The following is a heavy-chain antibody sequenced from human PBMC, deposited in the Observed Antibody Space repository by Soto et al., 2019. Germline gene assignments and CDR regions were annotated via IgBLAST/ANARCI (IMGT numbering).Heavy chain of an antibody. Sequence: LRLSCAASGFTFSGYAMHWVRRAPGKGLEWAAVISYDGNNKYYADSVKGRFTISRDNSKNTLYLQMNSLRVEDTAEYYCEREDKNFAFEIWGQGTMVTVSS. V-gene: IGHV3-30-3*01. CDR1: GFTFSGYA. J-gene: IGHJ3*02. CDR2: ISYDGNNK. CDR3: EREDKNFAFEI.